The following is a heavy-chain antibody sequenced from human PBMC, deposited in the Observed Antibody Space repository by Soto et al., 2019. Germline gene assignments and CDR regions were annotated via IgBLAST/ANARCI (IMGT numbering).Heavy chain of an antibody. D-gene: IGHD2-21*02. CDR3: AKDGDRSGPFDS. J-gene: IGHJ4*02. V-gene: IGHV3-30*18. CDR2: ISHDEKNK. Sequence: GGSLRLSCGASGFSFSKNGMHWVRQAPGKGLEWVTMISHDEKNKNYADSVKGRFTVSRDTSKNTLYLEMNSLRPEDTALYYWAKDGDRSGPFDSWGRETLVPVSS. CDR1: GFSFSKNG.